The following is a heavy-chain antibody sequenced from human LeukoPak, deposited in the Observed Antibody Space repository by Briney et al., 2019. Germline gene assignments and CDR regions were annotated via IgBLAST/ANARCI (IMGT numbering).Heavy chain of an antibody. CDR1: GYTFTGYY. D-gene: IGHD3-16*01. J-gene: IGHJ5*02. CDR2: INPNSGGT. CDR3: ARAQSATAEGVNWFDP. V-gene: IGHV1-2*02. Sequence: GASVKVSCKASGYTFTGYYMHWVRQAPGQGLEWMGWINPNSGGTNYAQKFQGRVTMTRDTSISTASMEMSRLRSDDTAVYYCARAQSATAEGVNWFDPWGQGTLVTVSS.